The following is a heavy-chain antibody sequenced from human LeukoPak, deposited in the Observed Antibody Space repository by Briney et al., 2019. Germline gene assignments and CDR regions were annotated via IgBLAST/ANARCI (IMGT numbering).Heavy chain of an antibody. CDR3: AKDLGYSSSWYCDY. J-gene: IGHJ4*02. CDR2: ISSSSSYI. Sequence: AGGSLRLSCAASGFTFSSYSMNWVRQAPGKGLEWVSSISSSSSYIYYADSVKGRFTISRDNAKNSLYLQMNSLRAEDTALYYCAKDLGYSSSWYCDYWGQGTLVTVSS. CDR1: GFTFSSYS. V-gene: IGHV3-21*04. D-gene: IGHD6-13*01.